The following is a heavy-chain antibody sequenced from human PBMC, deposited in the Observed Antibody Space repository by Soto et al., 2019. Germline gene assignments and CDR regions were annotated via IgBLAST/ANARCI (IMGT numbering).Heavy chain of an antibody. Sequence: ASVKVSCKASGYTFTGYYMHWVRQAPGQGLEWMGWINPNSGGTNYAQKFQGWVTMTRDTSISTAYMELSRLRSDDTAVYYCARAYYYDSSRYFDYWGQGTLVTVS. CDR3: ARAYYYDSSRYFDY. CDR2: INPNSGGT. V-gene: IGHV1-2*04. J-gene: IGHJ4*02. D-gene: IGHD3-22*01. CDR1: GYTFTGYY.